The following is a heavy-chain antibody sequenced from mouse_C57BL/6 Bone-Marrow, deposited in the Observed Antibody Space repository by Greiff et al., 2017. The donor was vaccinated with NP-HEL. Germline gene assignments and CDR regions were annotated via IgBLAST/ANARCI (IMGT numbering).Heavy chain of an antibody. Sequence: EVTLMESGPVLVKPGASVKMSCKASGYTFTDYYMNWVKQSHGKSLEWIGVINPYNGGPSYNQKFKGKATLTVDKSSSTAYMELNSLTSEDSAVYYCARWGFLYWYFDVWGTGTTVTVSS. CDR3: ARWGFLYWYFDV. J-gene: IGHJ1*03. CDR1: GYTFTDYY. CDR2: INPYNGGP. V-gene: IGHV1-19*01.